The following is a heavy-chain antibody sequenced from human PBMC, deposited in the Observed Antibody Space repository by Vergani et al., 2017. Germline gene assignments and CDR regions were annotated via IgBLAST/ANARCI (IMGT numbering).Heavy chain of an antibody. CDR1: GRSFSGYS. Sequence: QVQLQQWGAGLLKPSETLSLTCAVYGRSFSGYSWTWIRQPPGKGLEWIGEINYSGTSNYRPSLKSRVTISVDTSKNQFSLKLSSVTAADTAVYYCARRQWVNYYGMDVWGQGTTVTVSS. CDR2: INYSGTS. J-gene: IGHJ6*02. V-gene: IGHV4-34*01. D-gene: IGHD6-19*01. CDR3: ARRQWVNYYGMDV.